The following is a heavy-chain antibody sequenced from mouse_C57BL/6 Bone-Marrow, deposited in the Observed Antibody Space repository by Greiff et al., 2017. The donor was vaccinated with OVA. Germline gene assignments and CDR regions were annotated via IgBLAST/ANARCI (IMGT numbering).Heavy chain of an antibody. V-gene: IGHV1-5*01. D-gene: IGHD3-3*01. Sequence: VQLQQSGTVLARPGASVKMSCKTSGYTFTSYWMHWVQQRPGQGLEWIGAIYPGNSDTSYNQKFKGKAKLTAVTSASTAYMELSSLTNEDSAVYYCTRWAGYYYAMDYWGQGTSVTVSS. CDR3: TRWAGYYYAMDY. J-gene: IGHJ4*01. CDR2: IYPGNSDT. CDR1: GYTFTSYW.